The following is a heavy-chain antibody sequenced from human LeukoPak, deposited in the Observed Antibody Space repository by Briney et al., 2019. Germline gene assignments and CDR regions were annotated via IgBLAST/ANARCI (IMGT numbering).Heavy chain of an antibody. J-gene: IGHJ4*02. Sequence: GASVKVSCKASGYTFTSYGISWVRQAPGQGLEWMGWISACNGNTNYAQKLQGRVTMTTDTSTSTAYMELRSLRSDDTAVYYCARTVERYFDWLLLAPPDYWGQGTLVTVSS. CDR2: ISACNGNT. CDR1: GYTFTSYG. D-gene: IGHD3-9*01. CDR3: ARTVERYFDWLLLAPPDY. V-gene: IGHV1-18*01.